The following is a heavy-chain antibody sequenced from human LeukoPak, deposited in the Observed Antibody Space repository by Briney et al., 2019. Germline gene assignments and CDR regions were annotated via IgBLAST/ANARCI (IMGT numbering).Heavy chain of an antibody. CDR2: MNPNSGNT. CDR3: ARPTREGSDGYYGSGSYYDY. D-gene: IGHD3-10*01. CDR1: GYTFTSYD. V-gene: IGHV1-8*01. J-gene: IGHJ4*02. Sequence: ASVEVSCKASGYTFTSYDINWVRQATGQGLEWMGWMNPNSGNTGYAQKFQGRVTITRNTSISTAYMELSSLRSEDTAVYYCARPTREGSDGYYGSGSYYDYWGQGTLVTVSS.